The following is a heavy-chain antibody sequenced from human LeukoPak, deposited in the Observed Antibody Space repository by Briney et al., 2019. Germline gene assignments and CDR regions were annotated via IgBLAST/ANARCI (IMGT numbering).Heavy chain of an antibody. CDR3: ARDLAVAGTAPFDY. J-gene: IGHJ4*02. D-gene: IGHD6-19*01. CDR2: ISSSGSTI. V-gene: IGHV3-48*03. Sequence: GGSLRLSCAASGFTSSSYEMNWVRQAPGKGLEWVSYISSSGSTIYYADSVKGRFTISRDNAKNSLYLQMNSLRAEDTAVYYCARDLAVAGTAPFDYWGQGTLVTVSS. CDR1: GFTSSSYE.